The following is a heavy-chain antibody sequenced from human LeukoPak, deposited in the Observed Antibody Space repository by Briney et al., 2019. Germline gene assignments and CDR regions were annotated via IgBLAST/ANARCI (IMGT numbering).Heavy chain of an antibody. CDR1: GGSINSSSYY. J-gene: IGHJ4*02. CDR3: ARGRVGRSRSYFDY. CDR2: IYYSGSP. V-gene: IGHV4-39*01. Sequence: SETLSLTCTVSGGSINSSSYYWGWLRQPPGKGVEWIGSIYYSGSPYYNPALKSRVTISVDTSKNQSSLKLSCVTAADTAVYYCARGRVGRSRSYFDYWGQGTLVTISS. D-gene: IGHD1-26*01.